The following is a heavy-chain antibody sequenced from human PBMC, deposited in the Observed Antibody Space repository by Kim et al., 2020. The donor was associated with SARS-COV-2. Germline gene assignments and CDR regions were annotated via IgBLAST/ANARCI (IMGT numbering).Heavy chain of an antibody. CDR2: ISGSGGST. Sequence: GGSLRLSCAASGFTFSSYAMSWVRQAPGKGLEWVSAISGSGGSTYYADSVKGRFTISRDNSKNTLYLQMNSLRAEDTAVYYRASPFSAHSSSWYFFDYWGQGPLVTVSS. CDR1: GFTFSSYA. J-gene: IGHJ4*02. D-gene: IGHD6-13*01. CDR3: ASPFSAHSSSWYFFDY. V-gene: IGHV3-23*01.